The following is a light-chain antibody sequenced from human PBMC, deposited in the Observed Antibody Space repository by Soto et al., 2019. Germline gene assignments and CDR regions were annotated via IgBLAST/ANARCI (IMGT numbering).Light chain of an antibody. CDR2: EVS. J-gene: IGLJ1*01. V-gene: IGLV2-14*01. CDR1: SRDVGGYNY. CDR3: SSYTSNSPYV. Sequence: QSALTQPASVSGSPGQSITISCTGTSRDVGGYNYVSWYQHHPGKAPKLMIYEVSNRPSGVSNRFSGSKSGNTASLTISGLQAEDEADYYCSSYTSNSPYVFGTGTKLTVL.